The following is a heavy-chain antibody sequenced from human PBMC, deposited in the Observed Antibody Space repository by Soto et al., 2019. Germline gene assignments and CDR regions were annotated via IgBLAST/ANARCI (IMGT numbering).Heavy chain of an antibody. CDR3: ARDRDGSGWSYFDY. Sequence: QVQLQESGPGLVKPSQTLSLTCTVSGGSISSGGYYWSWIRQHPGKGLEWIGNIYYGGNTYYNPSLNSRVTISVDTSKNQFSLKLSSVTAADTAVYYCARDRDGSGWSYFDYWGQGSLVTVSS. CDR2: IYYGGNT. V-gene: IGHV4-31*03. D-gene: IGHD6-19*01. J-gene: IGHJ4*02. CDR1: GGSISSGGYY.